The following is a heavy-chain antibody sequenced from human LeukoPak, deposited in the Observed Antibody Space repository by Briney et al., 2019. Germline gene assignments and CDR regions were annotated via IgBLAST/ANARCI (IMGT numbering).Heavy chain of an antibody. CDR3: ARDLGGDGYNRFDY. V-gene: IGHV1-69*04. Sequence: ASAKVSCKASGYTFTGYYMHWVRQAPGQGLEWMGRIIPILGIANYAQKFQGRVTITADKSTSTAYMELSSLRSEDTAVYYCARDLGGDGYNRFDYWGQGTLVTVSS. CDR2: IIPILGIA. J-gene: IGHJ4*02. D-gene: IGHD5-24*01. CDR1: GYTFTGYY.